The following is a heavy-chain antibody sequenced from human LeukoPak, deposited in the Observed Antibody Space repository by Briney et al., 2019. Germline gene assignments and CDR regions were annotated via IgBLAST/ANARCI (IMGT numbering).Heavy chain of an antibody. CDR1: GGSISSSSYY. CDR2: IYYSGST. CDR3: ARGEMTTVTVSFDY. D-gene: IGHD4-17*01. J-gene: IGHJ4*02. Sequence: SETLSLTCTVSGGSISSSSYYWGWIRQPPGKGLEWIGSIYYSGSTYYNPSLKSRVTISVDTSKNQFSLELSSVTAADTAVYYCARGEMTTVTVSFDYWGQGALVTVSS. V-gene: IGHV4-39*07.